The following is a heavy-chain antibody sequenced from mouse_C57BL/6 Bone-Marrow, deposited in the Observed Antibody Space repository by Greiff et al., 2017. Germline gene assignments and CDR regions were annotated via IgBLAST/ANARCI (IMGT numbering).Heavy chain of an antibody. CDR1: GYTFTTYP. CDR3: ARSSTFFYYFDY. D-gene: IGHD5-1*01. CDR2: FHPYNDVT. J-gene: IGHJ2*01. Sequence: QVQLQQSGAELVKPGASVQMSCKASGYTFTTYPIEWMKQNHGKSLEWIGNFHPYNDVTMYNEKFKGKATLTVEKSSKTVYLERRRLTSDDSAIYYCARSSTFFYYFDYWGQGTTLTVSS. V-gene: IGHV1-47*01.